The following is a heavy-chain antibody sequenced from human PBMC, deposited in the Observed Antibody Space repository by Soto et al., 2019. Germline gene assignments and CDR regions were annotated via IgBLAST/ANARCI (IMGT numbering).Heavy chain of an antibody. V-gene: IGHV6-1*01. CDR3: ARERKEVGATLNPVDY. D-gene: IGHD1-26*01. CDR1: GDSVSSDSAT. CDR2: AYYRSRWYI. J-gene: IGHJ4*02. Sequence: SQTLSLTCAISGDSVSSDSATWNWFRQSPSRGLEWLGRAYYRSRWYIDYAVSVKSRVTIDPDTSKNQLSLQLSSVTPEDSAIYFCARERKEVGATLNPVDYWGQGTLVTASS.